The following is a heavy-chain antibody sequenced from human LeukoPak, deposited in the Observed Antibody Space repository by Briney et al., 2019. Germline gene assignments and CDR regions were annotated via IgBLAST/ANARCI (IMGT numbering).Heavy chain of an antibody. CDR3: ARGAAGSYSGIDY. D-gene: IGHD6-13*01. CDR2: ISSSSSYI. CDR1: GFTFSSYS. V-gene: IGHV3-21*01. Sequence: GGSLRLSRAASGFTFSSYSMNWVRQAPGKGLEWVSSISSSSSYIYYADSVKGRFTISRDNAKNSLYLQMNSLRAEDTAVYYCARGAAGSYSGIDYWGQGTLVTVSS. J-gene: IGHJ4*02.